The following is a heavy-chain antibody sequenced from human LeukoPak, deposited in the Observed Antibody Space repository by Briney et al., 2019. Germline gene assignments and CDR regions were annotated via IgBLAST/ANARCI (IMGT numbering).Heavy chain of an antibody. CDR1: GFTFSSYS. D-gene: IGHD6-13*01. CDR2: ISSSSSYI. V-gene: IGHV3-21*01. J-gene: IGHJ6*02. Sequence: NSGGSLRLSCAASGFTFSSYSMNWVRQAPGKGLEWVSSISSSSSYIYYADSVKGRFTISRDNAKNSLYLQMNSLRAEDTAVYYCARDLWNPAAAGLGYYYYYYYGMDAWGQGTTVTVSS. CDR3: ARDLWNPAAAGLGYYYYYYYGMDA.